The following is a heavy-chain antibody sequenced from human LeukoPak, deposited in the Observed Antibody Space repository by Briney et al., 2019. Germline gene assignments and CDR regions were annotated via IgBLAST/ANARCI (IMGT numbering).Heavy chain of an antibody. CDR3: ARVENDGPNYYFDC. J-gene: IGHJ4*02. CDR2: IYYSGST. V-gene: IGHV4-61*01. Sequence: PSETLSLTCTVSGGSVSSGSYYWSWIRQPPGKGLEWIGYIYYSGSTNYNPSLKSRVTISVDTSKNQFSLKLSSVTAADTAVYYCARVENDGPNYYFDCWGQGTLVTVSS. CDR1: GGSVSSGSYY. D-gene: IGHD1-1*01.